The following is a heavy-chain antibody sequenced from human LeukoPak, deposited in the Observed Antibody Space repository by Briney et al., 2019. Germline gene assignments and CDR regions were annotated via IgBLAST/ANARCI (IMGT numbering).Heavy chain of an antibody. J-gene: IGHJ5*02. CDR1: GGSTSSYY. CDR2: IYTSGST. V-gene: IGHV4-4*07. CDR3: ARNPGGGLFSPPGWWFDP. Sequence: SETLSLTCTVSGGSTSSYYWSLIRHPAGKGLEWIGRIYTSGSTNYNPSLKSRVTMSVDTSKNQFSLKLSSVTAADTAVYHCARNPGGGLFSPPGWWFDPWGQGTLVTVSS. D-gene: IGHD3-10*02.